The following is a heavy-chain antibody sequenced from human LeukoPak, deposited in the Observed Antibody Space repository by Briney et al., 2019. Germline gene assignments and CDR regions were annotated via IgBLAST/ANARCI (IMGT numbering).Heavy chain of an antibody. D-gene: IGHD3-9*01. CDR1: GGSISSGGYY. J-gene: IGHJ4*02. Sequence: PSETLSLTCTVSGGSISSGGYYWSWIRQHPGKGLEWLGYIYYSGSTYYNPSLKSRVTISVDTSKNQFSLKLSSVTAADTAVYYCARGGLRYFDWLLDYWGQGTLVTVSS. V-gene: IGHV4-31*03. CDR3: ARGGLRYFDWLLDY. CDR2: IYYSGST.